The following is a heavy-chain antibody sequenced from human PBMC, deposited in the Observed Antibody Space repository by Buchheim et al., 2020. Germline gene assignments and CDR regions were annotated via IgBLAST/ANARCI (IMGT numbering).Heavy chain of an antibody. CDR2: IWYDGSNK. J-gene: IGHJ6*02. V-gene: IGHV3-33*01. Sequence: QVQLVESGGGVVQPGRSLRLSCAASGFTFSSYGMHWVRQAPGKGLEWVAVIWYDGSNKYYADSVKGRFTISRDNSKNTLYLQMNSLRAEDTAAYYCARSMVRGPSRLHYYGMDVWGQGTT. CDR1: GFTFSSYG. D-gene: IGHD3-10*01. CDR3: ARSMVRGPSRLHYYGMDV.